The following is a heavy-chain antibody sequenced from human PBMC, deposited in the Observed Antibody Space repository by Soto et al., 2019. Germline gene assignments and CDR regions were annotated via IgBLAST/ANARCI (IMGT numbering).Heavy chain of an antibody. J-gene: IGHJ4*02. CDR3: ARARTGTTLAYFDY. Sequence: PSETLSLTCAVSGGSISSGGYSWSWIRQPPGKGLEWIGYIYHSGSTYYNPSLKSRVTISVDRSKNQFSLKLSSATAADTAVYYCARARTGTTLAYFDYWGQRTLVTVSS. V-gene: IGHV4-30-2*01. D-gene: IGHD1-7*01. CDR2: IYHSGST. CDR1: GGSISSGGYS.